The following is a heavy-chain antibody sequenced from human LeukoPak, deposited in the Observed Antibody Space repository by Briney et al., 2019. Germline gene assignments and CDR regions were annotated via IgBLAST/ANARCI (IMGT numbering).Heavy chain of an antibody. CDR2: ISGSGGST. CDR1: GFTFSNYA. Sequence: PGGSLRLSCAASGFTFSNYAMSWVRQAPGKGLEWVSGISGSGGSTYYADSVKGRFTISRDNSKNTLYLQMNSLRAEDTAVYYCAREPLANRGSLLNWFDPWGQGTLVTVSS. V-gene: IGHV3-23*01. CDR3: AREPLANRGSLLNWFDP. J-gene: IGHJ5*02. D-gene: IGHD3-10*01.